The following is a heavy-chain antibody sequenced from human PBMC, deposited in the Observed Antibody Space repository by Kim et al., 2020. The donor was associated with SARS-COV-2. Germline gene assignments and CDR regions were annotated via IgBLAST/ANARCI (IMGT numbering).Heavy chain of an antibody. D-gene: IGHD3-10*01. CDR1: GYTFTSYG. V-gene: IGHV1-18*01. J-gene: IGHJ3*02. CDR2: ISAYNGNT. Sequence: ASVKVSCKASGYTFTSYGISWVRQAPGQGLEWMGWISAYNGNTNYAQKLQGRVTMTTDTSTSTAYMELRSLRSDDTAVYYCARDRLVLLWFRELLSPDAFDIWGQGTRVTVPS. CDR3: ARDRLVLLWFRELLSPDAFDI.